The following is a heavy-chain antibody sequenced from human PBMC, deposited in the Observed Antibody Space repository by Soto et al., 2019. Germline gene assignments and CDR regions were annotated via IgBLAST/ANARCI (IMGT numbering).Heavy chain of an antibody. Sequence: QVQLQQWGAGLLKPSETLSLTCAVYGGSFSTDYWSWIRQPPGKGLEWIGEINPSGGTNYNPSLKSRVTISVATSKNQFSLKLSSVTAEDTAVYYCARVLADRASRDFDYWGQGTLVTVSS. CDR1: GGSFSTDY. D-gene: IGHD6-6*01. J-gene: IGHJ4*02. V-gene: IGHV4-34*01. CDR3: ARVLADRASRDFDY. CDR2: INPSGGT.